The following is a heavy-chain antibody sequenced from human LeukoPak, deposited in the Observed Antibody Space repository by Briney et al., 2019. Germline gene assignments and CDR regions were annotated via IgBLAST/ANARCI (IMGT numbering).Heavy chain of an antibody. Sequence: GGSLRLSCAASGFTFSSYAITWVRQAPGKGLEWVSAISGSGGSTYYADSVKGRFTISRDNSKNTLYLQMNSLRAEDTAVYYCAKDPDPAFDIWGQGTMVTVSS. CDR2: ISGSGGST. D-gene: IGHD1-14*01. CDR3: AKDPDPAFDI. V-gene: IGHV3-23*01. J-gene: IGHJ3*02. CDR1: GFTFSSYA.